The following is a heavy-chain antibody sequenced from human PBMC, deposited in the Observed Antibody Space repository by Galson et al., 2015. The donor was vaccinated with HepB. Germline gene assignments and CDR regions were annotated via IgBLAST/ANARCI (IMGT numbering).Heavy chain of an antibody. CDR2: ISSTGSAI. CDR3: ARVVYSVYDDYYDY. D-gene: IGHD5/OR15-5a*01. V-gene: IGHV3-48*02. Sequence: SLRLSCAASGFTFNIYTMSWVRQAPGKGLVWISYISSTGSAIDYADSVEGRFTVSRDNAKNSLYLQMNSLRDEDTAVYYCARVVYSVYDDYYDYWGQGALVTVSS. CDR1: GFTFNIYT. J-gene: IGHJ4*02.